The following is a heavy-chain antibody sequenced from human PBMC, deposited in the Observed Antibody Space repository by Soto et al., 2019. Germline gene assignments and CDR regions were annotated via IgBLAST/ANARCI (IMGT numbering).Heavy chain of an antibody. V-gene: IGHV3-33*05. D-gene: IGHD3-16*01. Sequence: QVQLVESGGGVVQPGTSLRLSCVGSGFTFRSYVIHWVRQAPGKGLEWVALTSYDGSNKDYGDSVKGRFTISRDNSRNTVEPQMDSLRREDTALYYCARWGTTGGLDVWGQGTLVSVSS. CDR3: ARWGTTGGLDV. J-gene: IGHJ1*01. CDR1: GFTFRSYV. CDR2: TSYDGSNK.